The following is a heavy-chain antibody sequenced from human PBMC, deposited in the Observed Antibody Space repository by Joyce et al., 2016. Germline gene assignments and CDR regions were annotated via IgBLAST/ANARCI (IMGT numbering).Heavy chain of an antibody. Sequence: QVQLVQSGAEVKKPGSSVKVSCKASGGTFSSYAFSWVRQAPGQGLGGMGGIIPMFGTANYAQKFQGRVTIIADESTTTAYMELSSLRSEDTAVYYCAARIVGAATRAFDVWGQGTMVTVSS. D-gene: IGHD1-26*01. CDR2: IIPMFGTA. J-gene: IGHJ3*01. CDR3: AARIVGAATRAFDV. CDR1: GGTFSSYA. V-gene: IGHV1-69*01.